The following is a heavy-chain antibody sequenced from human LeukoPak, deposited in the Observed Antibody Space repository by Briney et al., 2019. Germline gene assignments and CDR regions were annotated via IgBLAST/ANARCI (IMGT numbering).Heavy chain of an antibody. D-gene: IGHD5-24*01. V-gene: IGHV3-9*03. Sequence: SLRLSCAVSEFTIADYAMHWVRQAPGKGLEWVSSISWNSGSIDYADSVKGRFTISRDNAKNSLYLQMNSLRTEDMALYYCAKGFSRDVYSYFDYWGQGTLVTVSS. J-gene: IGHJ4*02. CDR2: ISWNSGSI. CDR3: AKGFSRDVYSYFDY. CDR1: EFTIADYA.